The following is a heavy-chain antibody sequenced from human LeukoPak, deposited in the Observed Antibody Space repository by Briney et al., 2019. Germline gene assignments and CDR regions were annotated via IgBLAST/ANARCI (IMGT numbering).Heavy chain of an antibody. CDR1: GFTFSSYW. CDR3: ARSGWPYYFDY. Sequence: GGSLRLSXAASGFTFSSYWMHWVRQAPGKGLVWVSRIHSDGSSTSYADSVRGRFTISRDDAKSTLYLQMNSLSAEDTAVYYCARSGWPYYFDYWGQGTLVTVSS. V-gene: IGHV3-74*01. J-gene: IGHJ4*02. CDR2: IHSDGSST. D-gene: IGHD3-22*01.